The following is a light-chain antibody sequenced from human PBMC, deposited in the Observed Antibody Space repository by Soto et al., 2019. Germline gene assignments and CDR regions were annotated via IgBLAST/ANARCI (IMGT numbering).Light chain of an antibody. J-gene: IGKJ1*01. CDR1: QSISSW. V-gene: IGKV1-5*03. CDR2: KAS. Sequence: LSASVGDRVTITCRASQSISSWLAWYQQKPGKAPKLLIHKASNLESGVPSRFSGSGSGTEFTLTISSLQPGDFATYYCQQYSSHWTFGQGTKVDIK. CDR3: QQYSSHWT.